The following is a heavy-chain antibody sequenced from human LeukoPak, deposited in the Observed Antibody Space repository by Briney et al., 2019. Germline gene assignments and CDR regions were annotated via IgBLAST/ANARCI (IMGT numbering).Heavy chain of an antibody. CDR2: IYYSGST. D-gene: IGHD3-10*01. J-gene: IGHJ4*02. CDR1: GGSISSYY. Sequence: SETLSLTCTVSGGSISSYYWSWIRQPPGKGLEWIGYIYYSGSTNYNPSLKSRVTISVDTSKNQFSLKLSSVTAADTAVYYCAREAGGVLWFGEFYYFDYWGQGTLVTVSS. CDR3: AREAGGVLWFGEFYYFDY. V-gene: IGHV4-59*12.